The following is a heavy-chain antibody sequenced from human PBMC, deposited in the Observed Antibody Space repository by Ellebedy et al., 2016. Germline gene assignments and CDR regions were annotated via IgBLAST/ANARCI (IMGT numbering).Heavy chain of an antibody. D-gene: IGHD3-16*01. Sequence: ASVKVSCKAFGYTFSNYAMHWVRQAPGQRLEWKAWINTDNGNTECSQKFQGRVTITRDTSASTAYMELSSLRSEDTAVYYCARDPGGSGFDYWGQGTLVTVSS. CDR3: ARDPGGSGFDY. CDR1: GYTFSNYA. J-gene: IGHJ4*02. CDR2: INTDNGNT. V-gene: IGHV1-3*04.